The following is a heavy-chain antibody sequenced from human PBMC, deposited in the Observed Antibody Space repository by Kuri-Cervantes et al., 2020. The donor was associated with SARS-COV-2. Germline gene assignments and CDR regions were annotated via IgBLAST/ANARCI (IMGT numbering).Heavy chain of an antibody. J-gene: IGHJ3*01. D-gene: IGHD4-11*01. Sequence: GESLKISCAASGFTFSNAWMSWVRQAPGKGLEWVGRIKNKTDGGTTDYAAPVKGRFTISRDDSKNTLYLQMNSLKTEDTAVYYCTTTIVPRWGQGTMVTVSS. CDR2: IKNKTDGGTT. CDR1: GFTFSNAW. CDR3: TTTIVPR. V-gene: IGHV3-15*01.